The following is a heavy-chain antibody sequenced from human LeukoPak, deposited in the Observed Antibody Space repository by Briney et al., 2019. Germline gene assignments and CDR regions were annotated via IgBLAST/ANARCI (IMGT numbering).Heavy chain of an antibody. CDR2: IYTSGST. D-gene: IGHD5-24*01. V-gene: IGHV4-4*07. J-gene: IGHJ3*02. CDR3: ARGEMATIEDAFDI. CDR1: GGSISSYY. Sequence: SETLSLTCTVSGGSISSYYWSWIRQPAGKGLEWIGRIYTSGSTNYNPSLKSRVTISVDTSKNQFSLKLSSVTAADTAVYYCARGEMATIEDAFDIWGQGTMVTVSS.